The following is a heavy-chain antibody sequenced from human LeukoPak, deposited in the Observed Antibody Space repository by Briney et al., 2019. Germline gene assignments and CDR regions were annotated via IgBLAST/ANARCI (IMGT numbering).Heavy chain of an antibody. V-gene: IGHV1-24*01. CDR2: FDPEDGET. D-gene: IGHD5-18*01. Sequence: GASVKVSCQVSGYTLTELSMHWVRQAPGKGLEWMGGFDPEDGETIYAQKFQGRVTLTEDTSTDTAYMELSSLRSEDTAVYYCATTDTAMVDASLDYWGQGTLVTVSS. CDR1: GYTLTELS. CDR3: ATTDTAMVDASLDY. J-gene: IGHJ4*02.